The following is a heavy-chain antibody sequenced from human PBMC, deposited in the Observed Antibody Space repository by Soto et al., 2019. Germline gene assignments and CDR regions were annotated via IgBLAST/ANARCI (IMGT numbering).Heavy chain of an antibody. D-gene: IGHD2-15*01. V-gene: IGHV1-46*01. CDR1: GYTFTSYY. CDR3: ARVCCSGGSCYSIDY. Sequence: QVQLVKSGAEVKKPGASVKVSCKASGYTFTSYYMHWVRQAPGQGLEWMGIINPSGGSTSYAQKFQGRVNMTRDTSTSTVYMELSSLRSEDTAVYYCARVCCSGGSCYSIDYWGQGTLVTVSS. J-gene: IGHJ4*02. CDR2: INPSGGST.